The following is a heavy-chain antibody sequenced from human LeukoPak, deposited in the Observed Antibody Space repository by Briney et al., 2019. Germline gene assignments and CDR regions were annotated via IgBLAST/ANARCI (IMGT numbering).Heavy chain of an antibody. D-gene: IGHD5-12*01. CDR3: ARADTATGWLPSANYYFDY. V-gene: IGHV3-64*01. CDR1: VFTFSSYA. Sequence: GGSVRLSCAASVFTFSSYALHWVREAPGKGLEYVSDISSNGGSTYYANSVKGRFTISRDNSKNTLYLQMGSLRAEEMAEYYCARADTATGWLPSANYYFDYWGQGTLVTVSS. CDR2: ISSNGGST. J-gene: IGHJ4*02.